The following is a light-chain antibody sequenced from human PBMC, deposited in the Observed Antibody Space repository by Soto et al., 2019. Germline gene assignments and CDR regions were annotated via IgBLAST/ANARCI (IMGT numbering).Light chain of an antibody. Sequence: QSALTQPASVSGSPGQSITISCTGTSRHVGAYDFVSWYQQHPGKAPKLMIYDVSNRPSGVSTRFSGSKSGNTASLTISVLQAEDEADYYCGSYTISSSRVFGTGTKVPVL. CDR1: SRHVGAYDF. CDR3: GSYTISSSRV. J-gene: IGLJ1*01. CDR2: DVS. V-gene: IGLV2-14*03.